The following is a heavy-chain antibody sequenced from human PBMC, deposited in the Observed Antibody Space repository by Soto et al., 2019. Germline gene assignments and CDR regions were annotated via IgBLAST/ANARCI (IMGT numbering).Heavy chain of an antibody. CDR2: IIPIFGTA. CDR1: GGTFSSYA. V-gene: IGHV1-69*01. CDR3: ARGKAVAGPISYYFDY. Sequence: QVQLVQSGTEVKKPGSSVKVSCKASGGTFSSYAISWVRQAPGQGLEWMGGIIPIFGTANYAQKFQGRVTITADESTSTAYMELSSLRSEDTAVYYCARGKAVAGPISYYFDYWGQGTLVTVSS. J-gene: IGHJ4*02. D-gene: IGHD6-19*01.